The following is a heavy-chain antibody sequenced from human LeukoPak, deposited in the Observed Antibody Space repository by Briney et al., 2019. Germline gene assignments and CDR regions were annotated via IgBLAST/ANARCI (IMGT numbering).Heavy chain of an antibody. Sequence: GGSLRLSCAASGFTFSSSAMSWVRQAPGKGLEWVSSISGSGSGGAIYYADSVKGRFTISRDNAKNSLYLQMDSLRAEDTAVYYCPKVKGHNWNSALGDYWGQGTLVTVSS. CDR1: GFTFSSSA. CDR3: PKVKGHNWNSALGDY. V-gene: IGHV3-23*01. D-gene: IGHD1-7*01. J-gene: IGHJ4*02. CDR2: ISGSGSGGAI.